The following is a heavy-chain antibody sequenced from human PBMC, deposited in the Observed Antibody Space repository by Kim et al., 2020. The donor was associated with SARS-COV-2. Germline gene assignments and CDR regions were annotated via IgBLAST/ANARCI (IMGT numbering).Heavy chain of an antibody. CDR2: LSSSGTYT. CDR3: ARFLIAVPGQYYYFDY. V-gene: IGHV3-11*03. J-gene: IGHJ4*02. D-gene: IGHD6-19*01. CDR1: GFTFSDYY. Sequence: GGSLRLSCAASGFTFSDYYMNWIRQAPGKGLEWIAFLSSSGTYTNYADSVKGRFTISRDNAKNSLFLQINNLRAEDTAVYYCARFLIAVPGQYYYFDYSGQGTLVTVSS.